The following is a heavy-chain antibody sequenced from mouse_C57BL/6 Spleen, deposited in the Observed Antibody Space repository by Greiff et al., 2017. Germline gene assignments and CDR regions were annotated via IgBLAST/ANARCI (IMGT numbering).Heavy chain of an antibody. CDR2: IDPEDGDT. Sequence: EVQLQQSGAELVRPGASVKLSCTASGFNIKDYYMHWVKQRPEQGLEWIGRIDPEDGDTEYAPKFQGKATMTADTSSNPAYLQLSSLTSEDTAVYYCTNFLITTGHYFDYWGQGTTLTVSS. CDR1: GFNIKDYY. V-gene: IGHV14-1*01. D-gene: IGHD1-1*01. CDR3: TNFLITTGHYFDY. J-gene: IGHJ2*01.